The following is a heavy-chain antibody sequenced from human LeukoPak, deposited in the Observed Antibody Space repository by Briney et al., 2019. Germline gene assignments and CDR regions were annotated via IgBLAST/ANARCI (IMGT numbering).Heavy chain of an antibody. Sequence: GGSLRLSCAVSGCTFSSYWMHWVRQAPGKGLVWVSRINTDGSSTNYADAVKGRFTISRDNAKNTLYLQMNSLRVEDTAVYYCAGPPGASGTRNGMDVWGKGTTVTVSS. J-gene: IGHJ6*04. CDR1: GCTFSSYW. CDR2: INTDGSST. V-gene: IGHV3-74*01. D-gene: IGHD3-10*01. CDR3: AGPPGASGTRNGMDV.